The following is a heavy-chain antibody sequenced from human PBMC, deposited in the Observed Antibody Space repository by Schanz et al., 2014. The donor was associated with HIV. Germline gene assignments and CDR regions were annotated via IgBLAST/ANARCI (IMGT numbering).Heavy chain of an antibody. CDR2: INSDGTST. D-gene: IGHD2-15*01. J-gene: IGHJ4*02. Sequence: EVQVVESGGGLVQAGGSLRLSCAASGFTFSNYWMHWVRQAPGKGLVWVSRINSDGTSTNYADSVKGRFTISRDNAKNTVYLQMNSLRAEDTAVYYCARGGIWEWDQPDFDYWGQGTLVIVSS. V-gene: IGHV3-74*01. CDR3: ARGGIWEWDQPDFDY. CDR1: GFTFSNYW.